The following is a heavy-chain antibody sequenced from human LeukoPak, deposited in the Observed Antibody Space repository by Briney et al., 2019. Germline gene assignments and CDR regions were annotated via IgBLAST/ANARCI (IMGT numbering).Heavy chain of an antibody. J-gene: IGHJ3*02. D-gene: IGHD1-26*01. Sequence: ASVKVSCKTSGYTFTGYYMHWVRQAPGQGLEWMGWINPNSGGTNYAQKFQGRVTMTRDTSISTAYMELSRLRSDDTAVYYCARGPEGAKDAFDIWGQGTMVTVSS. CDR1: GYTFTGYY. V-gene: IGHV1-2*02. CDR3: ARGPEGAKDAFDI. CDR2: INPNSGGT.